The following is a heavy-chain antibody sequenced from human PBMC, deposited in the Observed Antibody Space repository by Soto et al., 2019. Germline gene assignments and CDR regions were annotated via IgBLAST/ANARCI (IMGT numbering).Heavy chain of an antibody. CDR3: ARDLDPDSRGVDSSGWYY. Sequence: ASVKVSCKASGYTFTSYGISWVRQAPGQGLEWMGWIIAYNGNTNYAQKLQGRVTMTTDTSTSTAYMELRSLRSDDTAVYYCARDLDPDSRGVDSSGWYYWGQGTLVTVSS. V-gene: IGHV1-18*01. CDR1: GYTFTSYG. CDR2: IIAYNGNT. J-gene: IGHJ4*02. D-gene: IGHD6-19*01.